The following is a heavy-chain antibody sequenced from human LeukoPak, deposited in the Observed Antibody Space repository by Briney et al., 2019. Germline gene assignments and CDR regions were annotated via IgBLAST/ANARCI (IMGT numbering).Heavy chain of an antibody. Sequence: GGSLRLSCAASGFTFSSYVMSWVRQAPGKGPEWVSAVRGDGANTYYANSVRGRFTISRDNSKNTLYLLMNSLTAEDTAVYYCAKLGGYNANSPIDFWGQGTPVTVSS. CDR3: AKLGGYNANSPIDF. D-gene: IGHD4/OR15-4a*01. V-gene: IGHV3-23*01. CDR1: GFTFSSYV. CDR2: VRGDGANT. J-gene: IGHJ4*02.